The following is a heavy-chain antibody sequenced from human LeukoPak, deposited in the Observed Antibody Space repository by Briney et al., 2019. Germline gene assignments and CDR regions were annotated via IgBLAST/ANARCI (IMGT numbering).Heavy chain of an antibody. CDR3: AREVGGDGVYFDY. J-gene: IGHJ4*02. D-gene: IGHD3-16*01. CDR1: GGSISSGGYY. V-gene: IGHV4-31*03. CDR2: IYYSGST. Sequence: SETLSLTCTVSGGSISSGGYYWSWIRQHPGKGLEWIGDIYYSGSTYHNPSLKSRVTISVDTSKNQFSLKLSSVTAADTAVYYCAREVGGDGVYFDYWGQGTLVTASS.